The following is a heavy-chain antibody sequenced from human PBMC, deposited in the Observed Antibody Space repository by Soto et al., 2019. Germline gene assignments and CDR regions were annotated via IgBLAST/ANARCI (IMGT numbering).Heavy chain of an antibody. Sequence: GASVKVSCKASGYTFTSYGISWVRQAPGQGLEWMGWISAYNGNTNYAQKLRGRVTMTTDTSTSTAYMELRSLRSDDTAVYYCARVQMVRGVINYYYGMECWGQGTTVTVSS. J-gene: IGHJ6*02. CDR2: ISAYNGNT. V-gene: IGHV1-18*01. CDR1: GYTFTSYG. CDR3: ARVQMVRGVINYYYGMEC. D-gene: IGHD3-10*01.